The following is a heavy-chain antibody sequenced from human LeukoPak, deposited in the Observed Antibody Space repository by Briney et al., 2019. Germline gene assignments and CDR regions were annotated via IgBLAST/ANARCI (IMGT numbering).Heavy chain of an antibody. V-gene: IGHV4-4*07. Sequence: PSETLSLTCTVSGGSMSSYYWSWIRQPAGKGLEWIGRIYTSGSTDYNPSLKSRVTMSVDTSKNQFSLKLSSVTAADTAVYYCAKTGEGGTYSSGWYGHYYFDHWGQGTLVTVSS. CDR1: GGSMSSYY. D-gene: IGHD6-19*01. CDR2: IYTSGST. J-gene: IGHJ4*02. CDR3: AKTGEGGTYSSGWYGHYYFDH.